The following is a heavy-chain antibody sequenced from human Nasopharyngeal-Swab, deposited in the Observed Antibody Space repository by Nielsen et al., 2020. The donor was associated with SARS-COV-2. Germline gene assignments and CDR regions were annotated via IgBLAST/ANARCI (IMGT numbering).Heavy chain of an antibody. CDR2: IYYSGST. CDR1: GGSISSYY. Sequence: SETLSLTYTVSGGSISSYYWSWIRRPPGKGLEWIGYIYYSGSTNYNPSLKSRVTISVDTSKNQFSLKLSSVTAADTAVYYCARILTIFGVVASYYFDYWGQGTLVTVSS. D-gene: IGHD3-3*01. V-gene: IGHV4-59*01. J-gene: IGHJ4*02. CDR3: ARILTIFGVVASYYFDY.